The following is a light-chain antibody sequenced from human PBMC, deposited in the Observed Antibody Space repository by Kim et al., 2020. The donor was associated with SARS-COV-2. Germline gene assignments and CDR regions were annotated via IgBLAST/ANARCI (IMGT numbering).Light chain of an antibody. J-gene: IGKJ4*01. Sequence: LSPGERATLSCRASQSVSSSYLAWYQQKPGQAPRLLIYDASSRASGIPARFSGSGSGTDFTLTISSLEPEDFAIYYCQQRRDWPLAFGGGTKVEI. CDR1: QSVSSSY. V-gene: IGKV3D-20*02. CDR3: QQRRDWPLA. CDR2: DAS.